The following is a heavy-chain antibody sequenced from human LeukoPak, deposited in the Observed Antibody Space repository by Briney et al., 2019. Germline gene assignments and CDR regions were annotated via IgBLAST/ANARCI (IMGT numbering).Heavy chain of an antibody. Sequence: GGSLRLSCAASGFAFSDYVMNWVRQAPGKRLEWVSAISASGGSTYYANSVKGRFTISRDNSKNTLYLQMNSLRADDTAVYYCAKVGYYYGSGSYCLDYWGQGTLVTVSS. D-gene: IGHD3-10*01. V-gene: IGHV3-23*01. CDR1: GFAFSDYV. J-gene: IGHJ4*02. CDR3: AKVGYYYGSGSYCLDY. CDR2: ISASGGST.